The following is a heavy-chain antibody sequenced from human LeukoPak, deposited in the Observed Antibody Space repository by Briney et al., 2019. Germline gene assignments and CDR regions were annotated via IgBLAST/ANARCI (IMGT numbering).Heavy chain of an antibody. J-gene: IGHJ1*01. V-gene: IGHV3-9*03. D-gene: IGHD6-13*01. CDR1: GFIFDDYG. CDR3: VKGAGSSWSISEYFHH. Sequence: DPGGSLRLSCAASGFIFDDYGMHWVRQAPGKGLEWVSGISWNSGSIGYADSVKGRFTISRDNAKNSLYLQMNSLRVEDMALYYCVKGAGSSWSISEYFHHWGQGNLVTVSS. CDR2: ISWNSGSI.